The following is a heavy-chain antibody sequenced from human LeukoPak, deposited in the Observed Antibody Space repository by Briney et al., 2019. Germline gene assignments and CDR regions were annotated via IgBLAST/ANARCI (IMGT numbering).Heavy chain of an antibody. J-gene: IGHJ4*02. D-gene: IGHD1-26*01. CDR3: ARVSSGSYGY. Sequence: PGGSLRLSCAASGFTFSSYSMNWVRQAPGKGLEWVSSISSSSSYIYYADSGKGRFTISRDNAKNSLYLQMNSLRAEDTAVYYCARVSSGSYGYWGQGTLVTVSS. CDR1: GFTFSSYS. CDR2: ISSSSSYI. V-gene: IGHV3-21*01.